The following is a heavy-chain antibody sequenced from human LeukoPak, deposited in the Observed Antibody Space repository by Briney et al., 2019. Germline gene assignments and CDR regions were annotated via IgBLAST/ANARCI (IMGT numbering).Heavy chain of an antibody. J-gene: IGHJ4*02. CDR1: GGSFSGNY. D-gene: IGHD4-17*01. CDR3: ARGSTTVPHYFDY. V-gene: IGHV4-34*01. Sequence: SETLSLTCAVFGGSFSGNYWSYIRQPPGKGLEWIGEINHSGSTNYNPSLKSRVTISVGTSKNQFSLVLTSVTAADTAVYYCARGSTTVPHYFDYWGQGTLVTVSS. CDR2: INHSGST.